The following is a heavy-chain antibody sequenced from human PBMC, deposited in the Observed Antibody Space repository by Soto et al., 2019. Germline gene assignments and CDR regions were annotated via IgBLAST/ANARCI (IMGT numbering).Heavy chain of an antibody. J-gene: IGHJ4*02. CDR3: ARDGELVTDGAGYYFDY. CDR1: GYTFTSYY. V-gene: IGHV1-46*01. D-gene: IGHD6-19*01. Sequence: ASVKVSCKASGYTFTSYYMHWVRQAPGRGLEWMGIINPSGGSTSYAQKFQGRVTMTRDTSTSTVYMELSSLRSEDTAVYYCARDGELVTDGAGYYFDYLGQGTLVTVSS. CDR2: INPSGGST.